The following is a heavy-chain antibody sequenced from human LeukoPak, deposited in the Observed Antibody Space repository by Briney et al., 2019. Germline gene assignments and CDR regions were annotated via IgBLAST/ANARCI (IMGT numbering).Heavy chain of an antibody. CDR3: TRNWGSDNWFDP. J-gene: IGHJ5*02. D-gene: IGHD7-27*01. V-gene: IGHV3-53*01. CDR1: GVTVISNY. Sequence: GRSLRLSCAASGVTVISNYMSWVRQAPGKGLEWVSVIYAGGSTFYADSVKGRFTISRDNSKNTLYLQMNSLRAEDTAIYYCTRNWGSDNWFDPWGQGTLVTVSS. CDR2: IYAGGST.